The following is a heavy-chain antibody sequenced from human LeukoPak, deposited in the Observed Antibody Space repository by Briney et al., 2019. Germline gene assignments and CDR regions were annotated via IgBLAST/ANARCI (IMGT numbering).Heavy chain of an antibody. J-gene: IGHJ4*02. Sequence: SETLSLTCTVSGGSISSYYWSWIRQPPGKGLEWIGYIYYSGSTNYNPSLKSRVTISVDTSKNQFSLKLSSVTAADTAVYYCARVGDGYNLVFDYWGQGTLVTVSS. D-gene: IGHD5-24*01. CDR3: ARVGDGYNLVFDY. CDR1: GGSISSYY. V-gene: IGHV4-59*08. CDR2: IYYSGST.